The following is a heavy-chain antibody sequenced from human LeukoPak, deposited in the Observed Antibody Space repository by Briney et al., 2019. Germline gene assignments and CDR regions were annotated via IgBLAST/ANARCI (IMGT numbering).Heavy chain of an antibody. CDR2: VQNDGSKK. V-gene: IGHV3-30*02. CDR3: AKKGIAVAGHFDY. D-gene: IGHD6-19*01. J-gene: IGHJ4*02. CDR1: GFTFSNCG. Sequence: GGSLRLSCAASGFTFSNCGMNWVRQAPGKGLEWVAFVQNDGSKKFYADSVKGRFTISRDNSKNTLYLQVNSLRAEDTAVYYCAKKGIAVAGHFDYWGQGTLVTVSS.